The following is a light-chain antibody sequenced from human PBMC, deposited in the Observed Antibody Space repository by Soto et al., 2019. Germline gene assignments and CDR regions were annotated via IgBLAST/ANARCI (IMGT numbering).Light chain of an antibody. CDR3: QQYNNWPLT. J-gene: IGKJ4*01. CDR1: QSVTSN. V-gene: IGKV3-15*01. Sequence: DIVMTQSPATLSVSPWERATLSCMASQSVTSNLAWYQQKRGQAPRLLIYGASTRATGIPARFSGSGSGTEFTLTISSLQSEDLAVYYCQQYNNWPLTFGGGTKVDIK. CDR2: GAS.